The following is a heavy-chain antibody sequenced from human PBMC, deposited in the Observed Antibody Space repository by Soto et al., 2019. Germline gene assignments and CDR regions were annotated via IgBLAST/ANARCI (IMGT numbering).Heavy chain of an antibody. CDR3: ARGRIVASIHDAFEI. CDR1: GYPFTSYG. Sequence: QGHLLQSGDEVKTPGASVRVSCRASGYPFTSYGIRWVRQAPGQGLEWVARISTYNGNRDTAQKFQGRVTMTLDTSTDTAHMELGDLTSADTGVYYCARGRIVASIHDAFEIWGQGTKVTVSS. CDR2: ISTYNGNR. J-gene: IGHJ3*02. V-gene: IGHV1-18*01. D-gene: IGHD5-12*01.